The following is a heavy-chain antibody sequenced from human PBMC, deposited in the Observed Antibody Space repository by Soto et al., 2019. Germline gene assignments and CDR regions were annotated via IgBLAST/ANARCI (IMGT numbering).Heavy chain of an antibody. D-gene: IGHD3-22*01. CDR1: GFVFSDYY. J-gene: IGHJ6*02. V-gene: IGHV3-11*01. Sequence: GGSLRLSCAASGFVFSDYYMSWIRQAPGKGLEWVSDISASGSTIYYADSVKGRFTVSRDNARNSLYLEMHSLRAEDTAIYYCARGENYYETSGYYYTISYYGMEVWGQGTTVTVSS. CDR3: ARGENYYETSGYYYTISYYGMEV. CDR2: ISASGSTI.